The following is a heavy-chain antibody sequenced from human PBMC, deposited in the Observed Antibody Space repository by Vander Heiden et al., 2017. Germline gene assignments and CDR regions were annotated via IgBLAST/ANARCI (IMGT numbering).Heavy chain of an antibody. J-gene: IGHJ6*02. CDR1: SGSISATGYF. V-gene: IGHV4-31*03. CDR2: IYYSGST. D-gene: IGHD3-22*01. Sequence: QVQLQESGPGLVKPSQTLSLSCTVSSGSISATGYFWNWIRQHPERGLEWIGYIYYSGSTYYNPSLKSRVSISVDKSKNQLSLNLKSMTAADTAVYYCAGQSSGYYHYAMDVWGQGTTVTVSS. CDR3: AGQSSGYYHYAMDV.